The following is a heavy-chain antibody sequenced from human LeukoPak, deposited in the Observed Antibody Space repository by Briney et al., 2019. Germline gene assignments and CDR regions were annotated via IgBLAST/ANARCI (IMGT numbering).Heavy chain of an antibody. Sequence: GGSLRLSCAASGFTFTIYGMHWVRQAPGKGLIWVAFIRYDGSHKYYADSVKGRFTISRDNSKNTLYLQMNSLRAEDTAVYYCAKDPLWFGEQGAFDIWGQGTMVTVSS. V-gene: IGHV3-30*02. CDR1: GFTFTIYG. CDR2: IRYDGSHK. J-gene: IGHJ3*02. D-gene: IGHD3-10*01. CDR3: AKDPLWFGEQGAFDI.